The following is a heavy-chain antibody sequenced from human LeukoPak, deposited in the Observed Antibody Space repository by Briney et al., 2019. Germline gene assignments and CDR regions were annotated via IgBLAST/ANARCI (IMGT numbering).Heavy chain of an antibody. CDR1: GFTVIDNY. J-gene: IGHJ4*02. Sequence: GGSLRHSCAASGFTVIDNYINWFRQAPGKGLEWVSDIYSSGTTYYADSVKGRFSISRDNSKNSLYLQMNSLRAEDTAVYYCARGGGSGYDYWGQGTLVTVSS. CDR3: ARGGGSGYDY. CDR2: IYSSGTT. V-gene: IGHV3-66*01. D-gene: IGHD5-12*01.